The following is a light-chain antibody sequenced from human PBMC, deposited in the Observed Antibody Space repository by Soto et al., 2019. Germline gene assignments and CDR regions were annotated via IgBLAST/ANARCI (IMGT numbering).Light chain of an antibody. V-gene: IGKV3-20*01. CDR3: QQYGSSPEIS. Sequence: DIVLTQSPGTLSLSPGERATLSCRASQTISENYLAWYQQKPGQSPRLLISGASIRAHGIPDRFSGSGSETDFTLTISRLEPEDFAFYYCQQYGSSPEISFGPGTKVDI. J-gene: IGKJ3*01. CDR1: QTISENY. CDR2: GAS.